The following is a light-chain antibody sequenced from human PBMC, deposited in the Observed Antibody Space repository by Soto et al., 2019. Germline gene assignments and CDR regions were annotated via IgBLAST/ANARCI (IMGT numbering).Light chain of an antibody. CDR2: DAS. Sequence: EIVMTQSPATLSVSPGERATLSCRASQSVSSNLAWYQQKPGQAPRLLIYDASARATDIPARFSGSGSGTEFTLTISSLPSEDFAVYYCQQYNNWPRTFGQGTRVEIK. V-gene: IGKV3-15*01. J-gene: IGKJ1*01. CDR3: QQYNNWPRT. CDR1: QSVSSN.